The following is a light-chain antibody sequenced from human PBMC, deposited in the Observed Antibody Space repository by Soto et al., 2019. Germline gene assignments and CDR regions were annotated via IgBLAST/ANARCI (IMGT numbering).Light chain of an antibody. CDR1: SSNVGGYTL. CDR2: EDN. Sequence: QSALTQPASVSGSPGQSITISCTGTSSNVGGYTLVSWFQQHPGKAPRLIIYEDNKRPSGVSNRFSGSKSGNTASLTVSGLQAEDEADYYCSSYAGSTTWVFGGGTKLTVL. J-gene: IGLJ3*02. CDR3: SSYAGSTTWV. V-gene: IGLV2-23*01.